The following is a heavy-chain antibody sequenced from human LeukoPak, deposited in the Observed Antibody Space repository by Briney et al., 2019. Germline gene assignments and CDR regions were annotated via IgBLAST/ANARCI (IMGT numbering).Heavy chain of an antibody. D-gene: IGHD3-22*01. CDR1: GDTFSSYA. J-gene: IGHJ4*02. CDR3: ARAMAPSGYYDY. V-gene: IGHV1-69*05. CDR2: IIPIFGTA. Sequence: SVKVSCKASGDTFSSYAISWVRQAPGQGLEWMGRIIPIFGTANYAQKFQGRVTITTDESTSTAYMELSSLRSEDTAVYYCARAMAPSGYYDYWGQGTLVTVSS.